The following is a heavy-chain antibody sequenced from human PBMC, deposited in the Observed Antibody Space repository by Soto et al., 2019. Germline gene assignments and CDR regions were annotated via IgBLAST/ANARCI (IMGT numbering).Heavy chain of an antibody. D-gene: IGHD3-10*01. J-gene: IGHJ6*02. CDR1: GGSISSYY. CDR3: ASERNYYGSGSYRVDV. V-gene: IGHV4-59*12. Sequence: SETLSLTCTVSGGSISSYYWSWIRQPPGKGLEWIGYIYYSGSTNYNPSLKSRITISVDTSKNQFSLKLSSVTAADTAVYYCASERNYYGSGSYRVDVWGQGTTVTVSS. CDR2: IYYSGST.